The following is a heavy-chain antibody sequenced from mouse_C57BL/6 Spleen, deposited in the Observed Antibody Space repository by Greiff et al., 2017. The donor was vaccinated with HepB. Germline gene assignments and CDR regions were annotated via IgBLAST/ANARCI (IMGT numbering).Heavy chain of an antibody. J-gene: IGHJ4*01. CDR3: ARNYGSSSAMDY. D-gene: IGHD1-1*01. CDR1: GYTFTSYW. Sequence: QVQLQQPGAELVKPGASVKLSCKASGYTFTSYWMHWVKQRPGQGLEWIGMIHPNSGSTNYNEKFKSKATLTVEKSSSTAYMQLSSLTSEDSAVYYCARNYGSSSAMDYWGQGTSVTVSS. V-gene: IGHV1-64*01. CDR2: IHPNSGST.